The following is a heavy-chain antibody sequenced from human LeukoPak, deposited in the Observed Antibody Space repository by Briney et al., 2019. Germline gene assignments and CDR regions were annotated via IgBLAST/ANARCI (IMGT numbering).Heavy chain of an antibody. CDR2: ISSSGST. J-gene: IGHJ5*02. CDR3: ARGPIALYEHWFDP. Sequence: SETLSLTCTVTGGSISSYYCSWIRQPPRKGLEWIGYISSSGSTNYNPSLKRRVTISVDTPKNQFSLKLSSVTAAHTSVYYCARGPIALYEHWFDPWGQGTLVTVSS. V-gene: IGHV4-59*01. D-gene: IGHD2-2*02. CDR1: GGSISSYY.